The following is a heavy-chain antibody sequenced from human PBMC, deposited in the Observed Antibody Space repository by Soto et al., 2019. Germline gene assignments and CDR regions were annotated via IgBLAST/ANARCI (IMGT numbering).Heavy chain of an antibody. Sequence: QVQLVQSGAEVKEPGASVKVSCKASGYICSNYGITWVRQAPGQGLEWMGWISGYDGHTLYAQNHQGRLTVTTDTSTSTVHMELRSLKSDDTAVYYCARDRGYQDYWGQGTLVTVSP. J-gene: IGHJ4*02. V-gene: IGHV1-18*01. CDR1: GYICSNYG. CDR2: ISGYDGHT. CDR3: ARDRGYQDY. D-gene: IGHD5-12*01.